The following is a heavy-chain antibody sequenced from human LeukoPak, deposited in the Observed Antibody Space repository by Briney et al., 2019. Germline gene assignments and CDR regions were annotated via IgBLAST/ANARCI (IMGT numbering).Heavy chain of an antibody. CDR3: AKWFNVVRGRYFDS. CDR2: IIPMFGTA. CDR1: GGTFSSNA. J-gene: IGHJ4*02. V-gene: IGHV1-69*01. Sequence: SVKVSCKASGGTFSSNAINWVRQAPGQGLEWMGGIIPMFGTANYAQHFQGRVTITADESTSTVSMELSSLRSEDTAVYYCAKWFNVVRGRYFDSWGQGTLVTVSS. D-gene: IGHD3-10*01.